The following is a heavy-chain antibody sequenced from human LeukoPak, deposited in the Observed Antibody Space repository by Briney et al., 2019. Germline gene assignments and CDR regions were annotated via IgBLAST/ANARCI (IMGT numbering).Heavy chain of an antibody. CDR3: AKVMKGSERLTMVRGVIIKTAGLYYMDV. V-gene: IGHV3-53*01. J-gene: IGHJ6*03. Sequence: SGGSLRLSCVASGLTVSSNYMTWVRQAPGKGLEWVSVVYTAGSTYYADSVKGRFTISRDNSKNTVYLQMNSLRAEDTAVYYCAKVMKGSERLTMVRGVIIKTAGLYYMDVWGKGTTVTVSS. D-gene: IGHD3-10*01. CDR1: GLTVSSNY. CDR2: VYTAGST.